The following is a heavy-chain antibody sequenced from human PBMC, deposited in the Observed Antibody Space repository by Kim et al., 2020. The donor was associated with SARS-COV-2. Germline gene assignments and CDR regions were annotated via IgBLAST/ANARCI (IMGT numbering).Heavy chain of an antibody. CDR1: GGSISSGGYY. CDR2: IYYSGST. Sequence: SETLSLTCTVSGGSISSGGYYWSWIRQHPGKGLEWIGYIYYSGSTYYNPSLKSRVTISVDTSKNQFSLKLSSVTAADTAVYYCARGHGFGWFGELLWFDPWGQGTLVTVSS. V-gene: IGHV4-31*03. J-gene: IGHJ5*02. CDR3: ARGHGFGWFGELLWFDP. D-gene: IGHD3-10*01.